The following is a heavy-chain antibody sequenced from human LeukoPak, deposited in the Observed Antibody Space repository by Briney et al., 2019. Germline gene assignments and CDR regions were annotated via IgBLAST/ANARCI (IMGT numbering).Heavy chain of an antibody. CDR1: GFTFSSYS. CDR3: AKGGAVSSKSITLIRGTRKYYYYMDV. D-gene: IGHD3-10*01. V-gene: IGHV3-23*01. J-gene: IGHJ6*03. CDR2: ISDSGGST. Sequence: GGSLRLSCAASGFTFSSYSMNWVRQAPGKGLEWVSGISDSGGSTYYADSVKGRFTISRDNSKNTLYLQMNSLRAEDTAVYYCAKGGAVSSKSITLIRGTRKYYYYMDVWGKGTTVTISS.